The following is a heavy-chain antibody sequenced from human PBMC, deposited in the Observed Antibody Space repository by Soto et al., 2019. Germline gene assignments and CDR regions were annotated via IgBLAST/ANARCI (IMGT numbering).Heavy chain of an antibody. J-gene: IGHJ4*02. CDR1: GFTFSHYA. D-gene: IGHD1-26*01. CDR3: AKDGSHNFDY. Sequence: QVQLVESGGGVVQPGRSLRLSCAASGFTFSHYAMHWVRQAPGKGLEWVALMSYDGSNEYYADSGKGRFTISRDNSKNTLYLQMNSLRAEDTAVYYFAKDGSHNFDYLCQGTLVTVSS. V-gene: IGHV3-30*18. CDR2: MSYDGSNE.